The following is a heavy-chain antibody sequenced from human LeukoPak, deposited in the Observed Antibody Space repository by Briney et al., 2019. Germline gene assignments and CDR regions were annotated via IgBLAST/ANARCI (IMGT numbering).Heavy chain of an antibody. V-gene: IGHV4-59*01. D-gene: IGHD4-4*01. CDR2: IYYSGST. CDR3: ARTTTVTTGKSFDY. J-gene: IGHJ4*02. Sequence: SETLSLTCTVSGGSISSYYWSWIRRPPGKGLEWIGYIYYSGSTNYNPSLKSRVTISVDTSKNQFSLKLSSVTAADTAVYYCARTTTVTTGKSFDYWGQGTLVTVSS. CDR1: GGSISSYY.